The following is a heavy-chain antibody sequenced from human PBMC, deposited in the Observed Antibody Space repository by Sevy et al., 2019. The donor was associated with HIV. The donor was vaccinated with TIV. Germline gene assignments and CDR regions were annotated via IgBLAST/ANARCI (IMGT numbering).Heavy chain of an antibody. D-gene: IGHD2-21*01. Sequence: GGSLRLSCAASGFTFSSYAMSWVRQAPGKGLEWVSAISGSGGSTYYADSVKGRFTISRDNSKNTLYLQMNSLRAEDRAVYYCAKVLWYSGGCFDYWGQGTLVTVSS. CDR2: ISGSGGST. CDR3: AKVLWYSGGCFDY. CDR1: GFTFSSYA. J-gene: IGHJ4*02. V-gene: IGHV3-23*01.